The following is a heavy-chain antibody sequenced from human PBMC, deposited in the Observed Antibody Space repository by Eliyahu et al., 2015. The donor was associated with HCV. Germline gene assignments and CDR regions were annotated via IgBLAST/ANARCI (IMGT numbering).Heavy chain of an antibody. D-gene: IGHD5-12*01. CDR1: GFXFSXYV. CDR3: AKAAHSGNFWAGFDY. Sequence: EVQLLESGGGLVQPGGSLRLSCAVSGFXFSXYVMSWVRQAPGKGLGWVSGISGGGGATYCADSVKGRFTIFRDDSKNTLYLQMNSLRAEDTAVYYCAKAAHSGNFWAGFDYWGQGSLVTVSS. CDR2: ISGGGGAT. J-gene: IGHJ4*02. V-gene: IGHV3-23*01.